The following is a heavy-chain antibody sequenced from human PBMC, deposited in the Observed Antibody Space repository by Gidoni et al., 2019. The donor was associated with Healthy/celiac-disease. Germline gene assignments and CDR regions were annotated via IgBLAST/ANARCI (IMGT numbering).Heavy chain of an antibody. Sequence: QVQLQESGPGLVKASETLPLTCTVSGGSVSSYYWRWIRQPPGEGLGWIGYIYDSRSTNYNPSLKSRVTISEDTSKNQFSLKMSSVTAADTAVYCCARIRRGRGLVADYWGQGTLVTVSS. J-gene: IGHJ4*02. V-gene: IGHV4-59*02. CDR2: IYDSRST. CDR3: ARIRRGRGLVADY. D-gene: IGHD6-25*01. CDR1: GGSVSSYY.